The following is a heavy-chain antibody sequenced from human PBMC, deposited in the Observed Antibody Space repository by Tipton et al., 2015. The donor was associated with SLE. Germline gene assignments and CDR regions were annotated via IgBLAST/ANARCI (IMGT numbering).Heavy chain of an antibody. V-gene: IGHV4-34*01. CDR1: DGSLSNYY. D-gene: IGHD3-10*01. J-gene: IGHJ4*02. CDR3: ARVGDYYNSGSRVFDH. Sequence: TLSLTCAVHDGSLSNYYWSWFRRPPGRGLEWIGEITRRGKTNYNPSLKSRVTISVDTSKYQFSLNLRSVTAADTAVYYCARVGDYYNSGSRVFDHWGQGILVTVSS. CDR2: ITRRGKT.